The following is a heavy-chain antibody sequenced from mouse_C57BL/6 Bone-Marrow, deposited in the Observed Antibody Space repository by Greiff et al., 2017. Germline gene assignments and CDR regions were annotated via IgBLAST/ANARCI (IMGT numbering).Heavy chain of an antibody. V-gene: IGHV3-6*01. D-gene: IGHD1-1*01. CDR1: GYSITSGYY. CDR2: ISYDGSN. CDR3: ARGAYYYGSSYYFDY. J-gene: IGHJ2*01. Sequence: EVQLQQSGPGLVKPSQSLSLTCSVTGYSITSGYYWNWIRQFPGNKLEWMGYISYDGSNNYNPSLKNRISITRDTSKNQFFLKLNSVTTEDTATYYCARGAYYYGSSYYFDYWGQGTTLTVSS.